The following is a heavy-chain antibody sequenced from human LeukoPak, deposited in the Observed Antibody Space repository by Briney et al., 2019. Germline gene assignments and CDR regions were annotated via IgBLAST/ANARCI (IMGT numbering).Heavy chain of an antibody. CDR1: GVSISSGGYA. D-gene: IGHD2-2*02. CDR2: IYHSGST. Sequence: SQTLSLTCAVSGVSISSGGYAWGWIRQPPGKGLEWIGYIYHSGSTYYNPSLKSRVTISVDRSKNQFSLKLSSVTAADTAVYYCARAEIPRYCSSTSCYMDYGMDVWGQGTTVTVSS. J-gene: IGHJ6*02. CDR3: ARAEIPRYCSSTSCYMDYGMDV. V-gene: IGHV4-30-2*01.